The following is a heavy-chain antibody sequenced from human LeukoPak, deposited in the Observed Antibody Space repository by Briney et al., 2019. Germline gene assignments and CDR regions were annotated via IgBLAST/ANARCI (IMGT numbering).Heavy chain of an antibody. D-gene: IGHD3-10*01. Sequence: SETLSLTCTVSGGSISSYYWSWIRQPPGKGLEWIGEIDHSGTTNYNPSLKSRVTMSIDTSKNQFSLKLSSVTAADTAIYYCARDAKYYFGSRTYFFFEYWGQGTLLTVSS. CDR2: IDHSGTT. CDR3: ARDAKYYFGSRTYFFFEY. J-gene: IGHJ4*02. CDR1: GGSISSYY. V-gene: IGHV4-59*12.